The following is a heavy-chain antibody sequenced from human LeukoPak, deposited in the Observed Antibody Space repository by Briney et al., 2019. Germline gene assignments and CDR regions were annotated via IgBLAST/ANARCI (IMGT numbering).Heavy chain of an antibody. Sequence: ASVKVSCKTSGGTFNSYAISWVRQAPGQGLEWMGGIIPIFGTANYAQKFQGRVTITTDESTSTAYMELSSLRSEDTAVYYCARGGFWNYFDYYYYYMDVWGKGTTVTVSS. D-gene: IGHD1-7*01. CDR2: IIPIFGTA. V-gene: IGHV1-69*05. CDR3: ARGGFWNYFDYYYYYMDV. J-gene: IGHJ6*03. CDR1: GGTFNSYA.